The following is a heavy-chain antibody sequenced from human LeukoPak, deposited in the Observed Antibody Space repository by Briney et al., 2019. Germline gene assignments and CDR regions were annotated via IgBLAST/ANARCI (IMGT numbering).Heavy chain of an antibody. CDR3: AKDLERYTYVYSKFDY. CDR2: LSGSGGST. CDR1: GFTFSSYA. V-gene: IGHV3-23*01. D-gene: IGHD5-18*01. Sequence: PGGSLRLSCAASGFTFSSYAMSWVRQAPGKGLEWVSTLSGSGGSTYYADYVKGRFTISRDNSKNTLYLQMNSLRAEDTAVYYCAKDLERYTYVYSKFDYWGQGTLVTVSS. J-gene: IGHJ4*02.